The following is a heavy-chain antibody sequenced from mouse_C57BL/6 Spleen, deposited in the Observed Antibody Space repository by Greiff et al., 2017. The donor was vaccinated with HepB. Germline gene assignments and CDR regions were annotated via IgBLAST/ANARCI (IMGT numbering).Heavy chain of an antibody. D-gene: IGHD1-1*01. CDR2: INPYNGDT. Sequence: EVQLQESGPELVKPGDSVKISCKASGYSFTGYFMNWVMQSHGKSLEWIGRINPYNGDTFYNQKFKGKATLTVDKSSSTAHMELRSLTSEDSAVYYCAREGHYGSSYYAMDYWGQGTSVTVSS. V-gene: IGHV1-20*01. CDR3: AREGHYGSSYYAMDY. CDR1: GYSFTGYF. J-gene: IGHJ4*01.